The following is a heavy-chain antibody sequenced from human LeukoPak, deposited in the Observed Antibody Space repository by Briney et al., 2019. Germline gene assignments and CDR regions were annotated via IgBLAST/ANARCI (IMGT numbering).Heavy chain of an antibody. CDR2: MNPNSGNT. V-gene: IGHV1-8*01. CDR3: AREGYSSRDFQH. J-gene: IGHJ1*01. D-gene: IGHD6-13*01. CDR1: GYTFTSYD. Sequence: VASVKVSCKASGYTFTSYDINWVRQATGQGLEWMGWMNPNSGNTGYAQKFQGRVTMTRNTSISTAYMELSRLRSDDTAVYYCAREGYSSRDFQHWGQGTLVTVSS.